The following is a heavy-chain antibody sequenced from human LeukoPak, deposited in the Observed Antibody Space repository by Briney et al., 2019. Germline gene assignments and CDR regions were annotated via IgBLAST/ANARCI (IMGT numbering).Heavy chain of an antibody. J-gene: IGHJ6*02. V-gene: IGHV3-21*01. CDR1: GFTFSNNS. D-gene: IGHD3-10*01. Sequence: PGGSLRLSCAASGFTFSNNSMNWVRQAPGKGLEWVSSISSSSSYIYYADSVKGRFTISRDNAKNSLYLQMNSLRAEDTAVYYCARDSVRGGRYGMDVWGQGTTVTVSS. CDR2: ISSSSSYI. CDR3: ARDSVRGGRYGMDV.